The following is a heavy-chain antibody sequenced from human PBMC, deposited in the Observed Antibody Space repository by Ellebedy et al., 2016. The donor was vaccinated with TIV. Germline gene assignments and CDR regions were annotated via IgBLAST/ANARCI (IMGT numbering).Heavy chain of an antibody. CDR2: ITNSGTST. Sequence: GESLKISCAASGFTFSNNAMSWVRQAPGEGLEWISAITNSGTSTYYADSVKGRFTISRDNSKNTLYLQVYSLRAEDTAIYYCASDTSGGGPAFDIWGQGTMVTVSS. CDR1: GFTFSNNA. D-gene: IGHD4-23*01. V-gene: IGHV3-23*01. J-gene: IGHJ3*02. CDR3: ASDTSGGGPAFDI.